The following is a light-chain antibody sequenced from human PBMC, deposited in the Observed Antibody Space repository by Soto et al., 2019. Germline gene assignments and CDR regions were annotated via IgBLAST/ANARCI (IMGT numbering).Light chain of an antibody. J-gene: IGKJ1*01. CDR3: QQYHRNTWS. Sequence: DIHMTQSPSTLSASVGVRVTITCRASQSVGTWVAWYQQKPGKAPKLLIYGASNLESGVPSRFSGSGSGTEFTLTITTLQPDDFATYFRQQYHRNTWSFGDGTKV. V-gene: IGKV1-5*01. CDR1: QSVGTW. CDR2: GAS.